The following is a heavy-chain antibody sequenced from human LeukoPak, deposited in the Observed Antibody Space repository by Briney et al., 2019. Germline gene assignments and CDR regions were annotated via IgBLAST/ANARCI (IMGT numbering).Heavy chain of an antibody. J-gene: IGHJ4*02. Sequence: GASVKVSCKASGYTFTKYYMHWVRQAPGQGLEWMGIINPVSGNTDYAQKFQGRVTMTRDLSTSTLYMELSGLKSEDTAVYYCAREREQELYDYWGQGTLVTVSS. CDR2: INPVSGNT. V-gene: IGHV1-46*01. D-gene: IGHD1/OR15-1a*01. CDR1: GYTFTKYY. CDR3: AREREQELYDY.